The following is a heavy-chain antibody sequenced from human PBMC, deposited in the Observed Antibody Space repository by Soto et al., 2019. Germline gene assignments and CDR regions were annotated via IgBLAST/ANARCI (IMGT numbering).Heavy chain of an antibody. Sequence: PGGSLRLSCAASGFTVISNYMSWVRQAPGKGLEWVSVIYSGGRTYYADSVKGRFTISRDHSKNTLYLQMNSLRAEDTAVYYCARDRYSGYDYYYFGMDVWGQGTTVTVSS. CDR1: GFTVISNY. J-gene: IGHJ6*02. CDR2: IYSGGRT. V-gene: IGHV3-53*01. D-gene: IGHD5-12*01. CDR3: ARDRYSGYDYYYFGMDV.